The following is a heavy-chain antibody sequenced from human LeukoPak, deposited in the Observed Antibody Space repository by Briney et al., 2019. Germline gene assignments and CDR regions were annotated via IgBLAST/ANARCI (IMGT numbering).Heavy chain of an antibody. CDR1: GFTFSSYS. D-gene: IGHD6-19*01. CDR3: ARSSGWSDFDY. J-gene: IGHJ4*02. CDR2: ISSSSTI. V-gene: IGHV3-48*04. Sequence: GGSLRLSCAASGFTFSSYSMNWVRQAPGKGLEWVSYISSSSTIYYADSVKGRFTISRDNAKNSLYLQMNSLRAEDTAVYYCARSSGWSDFDYWGQGTLVTVSS.